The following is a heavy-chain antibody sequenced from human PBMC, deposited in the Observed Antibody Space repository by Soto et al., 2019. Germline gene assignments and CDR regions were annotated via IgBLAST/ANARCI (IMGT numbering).Heavy chain of an antibody. J-gene: IGHJ4*02. CDR3: ASGRGAARLYY. D-gene: IGHD6-6*01. CDR1: GGSFSGYY. CDR2: INHSGGT. Sequence: SETLSLTCAVYGGSFSGYYWSWIRQPPGKGLEWIGEINHSGGTNYNPSLKSRVTISVDTSKNQFSLKLSSVTAADTAVYYCASGRGAARLYYWGQGTLVTVSS. V-gene: IGHV4-34*01.